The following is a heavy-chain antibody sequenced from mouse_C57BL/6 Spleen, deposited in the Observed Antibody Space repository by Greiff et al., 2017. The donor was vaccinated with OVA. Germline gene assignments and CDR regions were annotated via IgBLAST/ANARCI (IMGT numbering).Heavy chain of an antibody. V-gene: IGHV5-4*03. CDR2: ISDGGSYT. CDR3: AIMVTTPFAY. J-gene: IGHJ3*01. Sequence: EVMLVESGGGLVKPGGSLKLSCAASGFTFSSYAMSWVRQTPEKRLEWVATISDGGSYTYYPDNVKGRFTISRDNAKNNLYLQMSHLKSEDTAMYYCAIMVTTPFAYWGQGTLVTVSA. CDR1: GFTFSSYA. D-gene: IGHD2-2*01.